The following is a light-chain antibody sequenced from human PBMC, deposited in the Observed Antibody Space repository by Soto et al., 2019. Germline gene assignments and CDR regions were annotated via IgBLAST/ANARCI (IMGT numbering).Light chain of an antibody. CDR2: DAS. V-gene: IGKV3-11*01. J-gene: IGKJ5*01. Sequence: EIVLTQSPATLSLSPGERATLSCRASQSVSSYLAWYQQKPGQAPRLLIYDASNRATGIPARFSGSGSGTDFTLTISSQETEDFALYYCQQRSNWPPKITFGQGTRLEIK. CDR3: QQRSNWPPKIT. CDR1: QSVSSY.